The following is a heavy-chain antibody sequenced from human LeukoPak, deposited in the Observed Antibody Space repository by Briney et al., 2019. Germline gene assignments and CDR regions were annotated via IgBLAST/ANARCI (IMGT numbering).Heavy chain of an antibody. V-gene: IGHV4-59*01. CDR3: ARYKRPDIAPDY. D-gene: IGHD3-9*01. CDR1: GGSISSYY. Sequence: PSETLSLTCTVSGGSISSYYWNWIRQPPGKGLEWIGYIYYSGSTNYNPSLKSRVTISVDTSKNQFSLKLSSVTAADTAVYYCARYKRPDIAPDYWGQGTLVTVSS. CDR2: IYYSGST. J-gene: IGHJ4*02.